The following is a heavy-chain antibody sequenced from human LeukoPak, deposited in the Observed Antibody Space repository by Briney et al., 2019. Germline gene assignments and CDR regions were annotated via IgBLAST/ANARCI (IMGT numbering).Heavy chain of an antibody. D-gene: IGHD5-24*01. CDR3: ARLLGDGYNEYYFDY. V-gene: IGHV3-66*01. CDR2: IYSGGST. Sequence: GGSLRLSCAASGFTVSSNYMSWVRQAPGKGLEWVAVIYSGGSTYYADSVRGGFTISRDNSKNTLYLHTNSLRDEDTAVYYCARLLGDGYNEYYFDYWGQGTLVTVSS. CDR1: GFTVSSNY. J-gene: IGHJ4*02.